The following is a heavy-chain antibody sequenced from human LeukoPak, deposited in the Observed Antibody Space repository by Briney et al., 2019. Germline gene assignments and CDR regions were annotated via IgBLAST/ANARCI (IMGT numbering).Heavy chain of an antibody. J-gene: IGHJ4*02. D-gene: IGHD3-16*01. CDR2: IYYTGST. CDR1: GRSITSVSHY. CDR3: ARRWGNIVGVTYEY. V-gene: IGHV4-39*01. Sequence: SQTLSLTCTLSGRSITSVSHYWGWIRQPPGKGLEWIGDIYYTGSTYYSPSLRSRATMSVHTSENQLSLRLDSVTAVDTAVYYCARRWGNIVGVTYEYWGQGTLVTVSS.